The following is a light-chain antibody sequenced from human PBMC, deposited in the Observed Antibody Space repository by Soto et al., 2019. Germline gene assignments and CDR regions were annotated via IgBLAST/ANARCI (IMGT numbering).Light chain of an antibody. CDR3: QSYDSSLSGPVV. CDR1: SSNIGAGYD. Sequence: QSVLTQPPSVSGAPGQRVTISCTESSSNIGAGYDVHWYQQLPGTAPKLLIYGNSNRLSGVPDRFSGSKSGTSASLAITGLQAEDEADYYCQSYDSSLSGPVVFGGGTKLTVL. CDR2: GNS. V-gene: IGLV1-40*01. J-gene: IGLJ2*01.